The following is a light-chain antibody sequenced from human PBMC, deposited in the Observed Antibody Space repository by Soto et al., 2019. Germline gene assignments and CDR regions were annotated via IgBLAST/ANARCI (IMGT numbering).Light chain of an antibody. V-gene: IGKV3-11*01. CDR3: QQYSSYYWT. Sequence: EIVLTQSPATLSLSPGERATLSCRASQSVSSYLAWYQQKPGQAPRLLIYDASNRATGIPARFSGSGSGTEFTLTISSLQPDDFATYYCQQYSSYYWTFGQGTKWIS. J-gene: IGKJ1*01. CDR2: DAS. CDR1: QSVSSY.